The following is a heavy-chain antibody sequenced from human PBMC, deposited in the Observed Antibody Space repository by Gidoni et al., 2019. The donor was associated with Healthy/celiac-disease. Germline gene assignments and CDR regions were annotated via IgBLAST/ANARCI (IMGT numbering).Heavy chain of an antibody. D-gene: IGHD3-10*01. CDR1: AGSISSGGYY. J-gene: IGHJ4*02. Sequence: QVQLQESSPGLVKPSQTLSCTRTISAGSISSGGYYWSWIRQHPGKALEWIGYIYYSGSTYYNPSLKSRVTISVDTSKNQFSLRLSSVTAADTAVYYCARYGATAFDYWGQGTLVTVSS. V-gene: IGHV4-31*03. CDR2: IYYSGST. CDR3: ARYGATAFDY.